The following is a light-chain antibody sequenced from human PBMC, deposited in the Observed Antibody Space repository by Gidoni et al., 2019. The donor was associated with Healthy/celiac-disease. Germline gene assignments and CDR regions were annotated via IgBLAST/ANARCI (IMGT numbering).Light chain of an antibody. CDR2: GAS. J-gene: IGKJ2*01. CDR1: QSVSSSY. Sequence: PGERVTPSCRASQSVSSSYLTWYQQKPGQAPRLLIYGASTRATSIPASFSGSGSGTDFTLTISSLQPEDFAVYYCQQDYNLPLYTFGQGTKLEIK. CDR3: QQDYNLPLYT. V-gene: IGKV3D-7*01.